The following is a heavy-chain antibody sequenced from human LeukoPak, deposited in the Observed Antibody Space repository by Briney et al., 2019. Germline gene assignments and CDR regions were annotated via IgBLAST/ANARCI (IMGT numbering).Heavy chain of an antibody. CDR3: ARDGGGIVVVPAAMRAYYYYGMDV. Sequence: ASVKVSCKASGYTFTGYYMHWGRQASGQGLEWMGWINPNSGGTNYAQKFQGRVTMTRDTSISTAYMELSRLRSDDTAVYYCARDGGGIVVVPAAMRAYYYYGMDVWGQGPTVTVSS. D-gene: IGHD2-2*01. V-gene: IGHV1-2*02. CDR2: INPNSGGT. CDR1: GYTFTGYY. J-gene: IGHJ6*02.